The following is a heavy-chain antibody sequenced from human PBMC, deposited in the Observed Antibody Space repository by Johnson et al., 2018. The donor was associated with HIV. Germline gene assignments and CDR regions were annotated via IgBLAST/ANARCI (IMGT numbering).Heavy chain of an antibody. CDR2: IYSGGST. Sequence: QVQLVESGGGVVQPGRSLRLSCAASGFTFSTYAMHWVRQAPGKGLEWVSVIYSGGSTYYADSVKGRFTISRDNSKNTLYLQMNSLRAEDTAVYYCAKSPGKDHGGNSGGIDIWGQGTMVTVSA. J-gene: IGHJ3*02. CDR1: GFTFSTYA. D-gene: IGHD4-23*01. V-gene: IGHV3-NL1*01. CDR3: AKSPGKDHGGNSGGIDI.